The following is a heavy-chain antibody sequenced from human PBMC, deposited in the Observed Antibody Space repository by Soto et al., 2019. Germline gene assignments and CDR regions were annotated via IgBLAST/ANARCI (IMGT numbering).Heavy chain of an antibody. J-gene: IGHJ3*02. CDR3: ARHRGGGYYYDSSGLGAFDI. V-gene: IGHV5-51*01. D-gene: IGHD3-22*01. CDR2: IYPGDSDT. Sequence: PGESLKISCNGSGYSFTIYCIGWVRQMPGKGLDWMGIIYPGDSDTRYSPSFQGQVTISADKSISTAYLQWSSLKASDTAMYYCARHRGGGYYYDSSGLGAFDIWGQGTMVTVSS. CDR1: GYSFTIYC.